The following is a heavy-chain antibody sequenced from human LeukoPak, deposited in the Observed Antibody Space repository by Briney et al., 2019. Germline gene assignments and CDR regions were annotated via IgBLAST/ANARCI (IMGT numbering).Heavy chain of an antibody. Sequence: PSETLSLTCSVSSGSISNYYWNWIRQPPGKGLEWLGYIYYSGSTSYNPSLKSRVTLSVDTSKNQFSLKLSSVTAADTAVYYCARDATIVATGGAFDIWGQGTMVTVSS. J-gene: IGHJ3*02. CDR3: ARDATIVATGGAFDI. V-gene: IGHV4-59*01. CDR1: SGSISNYY. D-gene: IGHD5-12*01. CDR2: IYYSGST.